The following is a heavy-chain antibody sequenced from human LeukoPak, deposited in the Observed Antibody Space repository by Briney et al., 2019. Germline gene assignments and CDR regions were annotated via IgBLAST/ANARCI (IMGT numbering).Heavy chain of an antibody. CDR3: ARSRLRVPRSFDP. V-gene: IGHV1-8*01. CDR1: GYTFTSYD. J-gene: IGHJ5*02. D-gene: IGHD3-16*01. CDR2: LNPNSGNT. Sequence: ASVKVSCKASGYTFTSYDINWVRQATGQGLEWMGWLNPNSGNTVYAQKFHGRVTMTMNTSISTAYMELSSLRSEDAAVYYCARSRLRVPRSFDPWGQGTLVTVSS.